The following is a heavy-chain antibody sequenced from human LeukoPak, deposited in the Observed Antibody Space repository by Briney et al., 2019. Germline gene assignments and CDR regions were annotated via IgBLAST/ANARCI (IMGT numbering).Heavy chain of an antibody. J-gene: IGHJ4*02. CDR1: GGSFSGYY. CDR2: INYSGST. Sequence: SETLSLTCAVYGGSFSGYYWSWIRQPPGKGLEWIGEINYSGSTNYNPSLKSRVTISVDTSKNQFSLKLSSVTAADTAVYYCARETDYDFWSGYAFGYWGQGTLVTVSS. D-gene: IGHD3-3*01. V-gene: IGHV4-34*01. CDR3: ARETDYDFWSGYAFGY.